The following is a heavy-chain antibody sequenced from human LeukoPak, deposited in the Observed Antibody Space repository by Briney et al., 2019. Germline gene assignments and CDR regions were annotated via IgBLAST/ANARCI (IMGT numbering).Heavy chain of an antibody. V-gene: IGHV3-23*01. D-gene: IGHD6-19*01. J-gene: IGHJ4*02. CDR1: GFTFSSHA. CDR2: VSGSGGTT. CDR3: AKGMYSSDWYLFDC. Sequence: GGSLRLSCVASGFTFSSHAMSWVRQAPGKGLEWVSVVSGSGGTTYYADSVKGRFTISRDNSKNTLYLQMNSLRAEDTAVYCCAKGMYSSDWYLFDCWGQGTLITVSS.